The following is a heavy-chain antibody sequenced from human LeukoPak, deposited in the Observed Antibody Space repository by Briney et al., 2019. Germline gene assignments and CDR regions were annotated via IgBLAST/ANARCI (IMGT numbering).Heavy chain of an antibody. D-gene: IGHD6-13*01. J-gene: IGHJ3*02. Sequence: GGSLRLSCAASGFTFSSYGMHWVRQAPGKGLEWVAFIRYDGSNKYYADSVKGRFTISRDNSKNTLYLQMNSLRAEDTAVYYCAKDLGMRIAALAFDIWGQGAMVTVSS. CDR2: IRYDGSNK. CDR1: GFTFSSYG. CDR3: AKDLGMRIAALAFDI. V-gene: IGHV3-30*02.